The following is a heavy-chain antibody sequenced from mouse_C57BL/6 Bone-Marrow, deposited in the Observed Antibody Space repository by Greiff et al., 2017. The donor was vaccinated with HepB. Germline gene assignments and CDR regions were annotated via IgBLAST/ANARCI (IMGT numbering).Heavy chain of an antibody. J-gene: IGHJ3*01. D-gene: IGHD1-1*02. CDR2: INPGSGGT. CDR1: GYAFTNYL. V-gene: IGHV1-54*01. CDR3: ARRDYYGGLPGFAY. Sequence: QVQLQQSGAELVRPGTSVKVSCKASGYAFTNYLIEWVKQRPGQGLEWIGVINPGSGGTNYNEKFKGKATLTADKSSSTAYMQLSSLTSEDSAVYFCARRDYYGGLPGFAYWGQGTLVTVSA.